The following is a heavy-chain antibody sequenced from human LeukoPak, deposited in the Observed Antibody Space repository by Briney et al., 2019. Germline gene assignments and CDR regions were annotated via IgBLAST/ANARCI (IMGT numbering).Heavy chain of an antibody. CDR1: GFTFSTYA. V-gene: IGHV3-23*01. J-gene: IGHJ3*02. CDR2: IRVFDGRT. Sequence: PGGSLRLSYAASGFTFSTYAMPWVRQAPGQGLEWVSSIRVFDGRTFYADSGKGRFTISRDNTRNTLHLQMNSLRTEDTALYYCARDPNGDYIGAFDIWGQGIMVTVSS. CDR3: ARDPNGDYIGAFDI. D-gene: IGHD2-8*01.